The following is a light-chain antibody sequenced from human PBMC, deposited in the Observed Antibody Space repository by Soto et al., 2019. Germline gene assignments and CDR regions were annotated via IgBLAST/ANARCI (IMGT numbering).Light chain of an antibody. Sequence: EIVLTQSPGTLSLPPGERATLSCRASQSVNSNSLAWYQQRPGQTPRLVIYDASSRATGIPDRFRGSGSGTEFTLTISRLEPEDFAVYYCQQYGTSPRTFGQGTKVEIK. CDR3: QQYGTSPRT. V-gene: IGKV3-20*01. J-gene: IGKJ1*01. CDR1: QSVNSNS. CDR2: DAS.